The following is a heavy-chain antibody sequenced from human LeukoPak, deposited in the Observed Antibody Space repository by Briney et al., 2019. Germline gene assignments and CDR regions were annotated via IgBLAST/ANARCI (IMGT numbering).Heavy chain of an antibody. CDR1: GGSISSGGYS. CDR3: ARGGEHIGSGCPPWYFDL. J-gene: IGHJ2*01. Sequence: SQTLSLTCAVSGGSISSGGYSWSWIRQPPGKGLEWIGCIYHSGSTYYNPSLKSRVTISVDRSKNQFSLKLSSVTAADTAVYYCARGGEHIGSGCPPWYFDLWGRGTLVTVSS. CDR2: IYHSGST. D-gene: IGHD3-10*01. V-gene: IGHV4-30-2*01.